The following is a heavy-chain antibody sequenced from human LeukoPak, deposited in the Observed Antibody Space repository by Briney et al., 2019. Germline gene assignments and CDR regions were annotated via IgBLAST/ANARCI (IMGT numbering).Heavy chain of an antibody. D-gene: IGHD3-10*02. CDR2: ISGSDDSI. J-gene: IGHJ6*04. V-gene: IGHV3-48*03. CDR1: GFTFSSYE. CDR3: AELGITMIGGV. Sequence: PGGSLRLSCAASGFTFSSYEMNWVRQAPGKGLEWVSYISGSDDSIYYADSMKGRFAIARDNSKNSLYLQMNSLRAEDTAVYYCAELGITMIGGVWGKGTTVTISS.